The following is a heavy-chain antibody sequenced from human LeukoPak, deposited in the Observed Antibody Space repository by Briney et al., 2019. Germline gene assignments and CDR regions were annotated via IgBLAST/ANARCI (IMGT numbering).Heavy chain of an antibody. CDR3: AREMGEAAAGLGY. CDR2: IYHSGST. Sequence: ASETLSLTCTVSGYSISSGYYWGWIRQPPGKGLEWIGSIYHSGSTYYNPSLKSRVTISVDTSKNQFSLKLSSVTAADTAVYYCAREMGEAAAGLGYWGQGTLVTVSS. V-gene: IGHV4-38-2*02. J-gene: IGHJ4*02. CDR1: GYSISSGYY. D-gene: IGHD6-13*01.